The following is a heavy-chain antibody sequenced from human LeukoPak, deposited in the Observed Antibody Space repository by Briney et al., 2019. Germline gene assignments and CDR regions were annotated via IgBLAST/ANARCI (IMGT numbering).Heavy chain of an antibody. Sequence: SETLSLTCTVSGGSISSSSYYWGWIRQPPGKGLEWIGSIYYSGSTYYNPSLKSRVTISVDTSKNQFSLKLSSVTAADTAVYYCARPHYDILTGYSGPVDYWGQGTLVTVSS. J-gene: IGHJ4*02. CDR2: IYYSGST. CDR1: GGSISSSSYY. V-gene: IGHV4-39*01. D-gene: IGHD3-9*01. CDR3: ARPHYDILTGYSGPVDY.